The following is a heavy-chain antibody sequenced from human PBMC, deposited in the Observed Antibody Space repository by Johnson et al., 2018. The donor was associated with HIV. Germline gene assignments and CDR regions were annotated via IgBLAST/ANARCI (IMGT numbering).Heavy chain of an antibody. CDR3: ARVSPGGSRRGAFDI. V-gene: IGHV3-30*03. CDR2: ISYDGSNK. D-gene: IGHD3-16*01. Sequence: HVQLVESGGGVVQPGRSLRLSCAASGFTFSTYGMHWVRRAPGKGLEWVAVISYDGSNKYYADSVKGRFTISRDNSKNTLYLQMNSLRAEDTAVYYCARVSPGGSRRGAFDIWGQGTMVTVSS. CDR1: GFTFSTYG. J-gene: IGHJ3*02.